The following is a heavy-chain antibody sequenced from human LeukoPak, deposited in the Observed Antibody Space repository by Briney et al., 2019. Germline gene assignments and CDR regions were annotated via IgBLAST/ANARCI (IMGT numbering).Heavy chain of an antibody. Sequence: PGRSLRLSCAASGFTFSSYAMHWVRQAPGKGLEWVAVISYDGSNKYYADPVKGRFTISRDNSKNTLYLQMNSLRAEDTAVYYCARDRGGAYYYGSGSYWDYWGQGTLVTVSS. CDR3: ARDRGGAYYYGSGSYWDY. D-gene: IGHD3-10*01. CDR2: ISYDGSNK. V-gene: IGHV3-30*04. CDR1: GFTFSSYA. J-gene: IGHJ4*02.